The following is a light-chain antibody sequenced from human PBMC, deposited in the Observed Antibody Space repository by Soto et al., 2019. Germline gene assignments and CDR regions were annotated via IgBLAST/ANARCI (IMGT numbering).Light chain of an antibody. CDR2: EVR. CDR1: SSDVGDYNY. Sequence: QSALTQPGSVSGSPGQSITISCTGTSSDVGDYNYVFWYQQHPGKAPKLVISEVRNRPSGVSDRFSGSKSGNTASLTISGLQAEDEADYYCSSYTSSSTAVFGTGTKVTVL. CDR3: SSYTSSSTAV. J-gene: IGLJ1*01. V-gene: IGLV2-14*01.